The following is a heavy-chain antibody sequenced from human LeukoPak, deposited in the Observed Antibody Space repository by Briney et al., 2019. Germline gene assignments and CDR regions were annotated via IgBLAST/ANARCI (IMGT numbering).Heavy chain of an antibody. CDR3: ARVVSTSED. CDR2: IKQDGSEK. V-gene: IGHV3-7*01. CDR1: GFTFTSYA. J-gene: IGHJ4*02. D-gene: IGHD6-13*01. Sequence: GGSLRLSCAASGFTFTSYAMSWVRQAPGKGLEWVANIKQDGSEKYYVDSVKGRFTISRDNAKNSLYLQMNSLRAEDTAVYYCARVVSTSEDWGQGTLVTVSS.